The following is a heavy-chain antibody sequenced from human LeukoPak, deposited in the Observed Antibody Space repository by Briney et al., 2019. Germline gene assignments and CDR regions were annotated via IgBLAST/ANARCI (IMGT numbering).Heavy chain of an antibody. V-gene: IGHV3-23*01. Sequence: PGGSLRLSCAASGFTFSTYAMSWVRQAPGKGLEWVSGISGSGDSTSYGDSVKGRFTISRDNSKSTLYLQMNSLRAEDTAVYYCARVGIVVTGFDYWGQGTLVTVSS. CDR2: ISGSGDST. D-gene: IGHD6-19*01. CDR3: ARVGIVVTGFDY. J-gene: IGHJ4*02. CDR1: GFTFSTYA.